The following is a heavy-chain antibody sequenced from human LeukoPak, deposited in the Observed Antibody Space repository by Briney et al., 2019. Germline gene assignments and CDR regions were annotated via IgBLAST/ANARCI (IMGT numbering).Heavy chain of an antibody. Sequence: GGSLRLSCAASGFTFSSYSMNWVRQAPGKGLEWVSYISSSSSTIYYADSVRGRFTISRDISKNTLYLQMNSLRPEDTAVYYCAKDWSYGDYRAYYYYGMDVWGQGTTVTVSS. CDR3: AKDWSYGDYRAYYYYGMDV. D-gene: IGHD4-17*01. V-gene: IGHV3-48*01. CDR2: ISSSSSTI. CDR1: GFTFSSYS. J-gene: IGHJ6*02.